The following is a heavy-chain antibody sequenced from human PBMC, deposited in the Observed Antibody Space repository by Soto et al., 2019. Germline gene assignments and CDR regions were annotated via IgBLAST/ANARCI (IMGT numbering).Heavy chain of an antibody. CDR3: ARGQGAAAGHSNCAY. V-gene: IGHV4-30-2*01. CDR1: GGSISGTTYS. CDR2: IYDSGNT. D-gene: IGHD6-13*01. J-gene: IGHJ4*02. Sequence: QLQLQESGSGLVKPSQTLSLTCAVSGGSISGTTYSWSWIRQPPGKGLEWIGYIYDSGNTYYNPSLKSQSSISVARTKNKFSLKLRSVTAADTAVYYCARGQGAAAGHSNCAYWGQGALVTVSS.